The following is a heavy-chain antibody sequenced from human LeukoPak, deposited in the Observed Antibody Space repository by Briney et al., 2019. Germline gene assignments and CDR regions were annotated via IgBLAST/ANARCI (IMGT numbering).Heavy chain of an antibody. CDR2: VYHSGST. J-gene: IGHJ4*02. V-gene: IGHV4-38-2*01. CDR1: GFSISSGYY. Sequence: PSDTLSLTCAVSGFSISSGYYWGWIRHPPGKGPDWIASVYHSGSTYYNPSLKSRVSMSVDTSKNQFSLKLSSVTAADTAVYYCAHSGSYYSFDSWGQGGLVTVSS. CDR3: AHSGSYYSFDS. D-gene: IGHD1-26*01.